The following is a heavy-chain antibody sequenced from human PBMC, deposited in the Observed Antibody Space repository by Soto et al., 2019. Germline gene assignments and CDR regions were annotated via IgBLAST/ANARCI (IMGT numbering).Heavy chain of an antibody. Sequence: SETLSLTCTASGGSMRNYFWTWIRQPPGKGLEWIGYIHYSGTTSFFPSYNPSLRSRVTISEDTSKNQFSLKLLSVTTADTAVYFCAAGEASSRNLAPYYLDFWGRGTLVTVSS. CDR2: IHYSGTT. CDR3: AAGEASSRNLAPYYLDF. D-gene: IGHD6-13*01. J-gene: IGHJ4*02. CDR1: GGSMRNYF. V-gene: IGHV4-59*01.